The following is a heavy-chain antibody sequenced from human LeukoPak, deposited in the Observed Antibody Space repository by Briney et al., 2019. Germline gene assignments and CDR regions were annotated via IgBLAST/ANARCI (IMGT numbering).Heavy chain of an antibody. J-gene: IGHJ4*02. V-gene: IGHV4-34*01. Sequence: PSETLSLTCAVYGGSFSGYYWSWIRQPPGKGLDWNGEINHSGSTNYNPSLKSRVTISVDTSKNQFSLKLSSVTAADTAVYYCARGYSSSWRTIDYWGQGTLVTVSS. D-gene: IGHD6-13*01. CDR1: GGSFSGYY. CDR2: INHSGST. CDR3: ARGYSSSWRTIDY.